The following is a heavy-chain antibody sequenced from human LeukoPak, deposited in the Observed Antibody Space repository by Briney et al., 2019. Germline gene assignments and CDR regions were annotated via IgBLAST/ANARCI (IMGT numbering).Heavy chain of an antibody. CDR1: GGSISSSSYY. CDR2: IYYSGST. J-gene: IGHJ4*02. D-gene: IGHD3-22*01. V-gene: IGHV4-39*07. CDR3: ARGIRTGYYYDSSGYYDY. Sequence: SETLSLTCTVSGGSISSSSYYWGWIRQPPGKGLEWIGSIYYSGSTYYNPSLKSRVTISVDTSKNQFSLKLSSVTAADTAVYYCARGIRTGYYYDSSGYYDYWGQGTLVTVSS.